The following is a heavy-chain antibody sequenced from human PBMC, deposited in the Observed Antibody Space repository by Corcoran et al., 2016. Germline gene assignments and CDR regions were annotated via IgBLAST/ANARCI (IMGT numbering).Heavy chain of an antibody. Sequence: QVQLVQSGAEVKKPGSSVKVSCKASGGTFSSYAISWVRQAPGQGLEWMGGIIPIFGTANYAQKFQGRVTITADESTSTAYMELSSLGSEDTAVYYCAARDTRGTVTTPYYYGMDVCGQGTTVTVSS. CDR1: GGTFSSYA. D-gene: IGHD4-17*01. CDR2: IIPIFGTA. V-gene: IGHV1-69*01. CDR3: AARDTRGTVTTPYYYGMDV. J-gene: IGHJ6*02.